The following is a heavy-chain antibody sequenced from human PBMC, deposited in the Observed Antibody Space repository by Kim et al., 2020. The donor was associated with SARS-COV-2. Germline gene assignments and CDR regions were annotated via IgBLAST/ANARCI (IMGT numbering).Heavy chain of an antibody. CDR3: ARDLYYYGSGSYGLRSGLDV. CDR1: GGSISSGGYY. D-gene: IGHD3-10*01. CDR2: IYYSGST. J-gene: IGHJ6*02. Sequence: SETLSLTCTVSGGSISSGGYYWSWIRQHPGKGLEWIGYIYYSGSTYYNPSLKSRVTISVDTSKNQFSLKLSSVTAADTAVYYCARDLYYYGSGSYGLRSGLDVWGQGTTVTVSS. V-gene: IGHV4-31*03.